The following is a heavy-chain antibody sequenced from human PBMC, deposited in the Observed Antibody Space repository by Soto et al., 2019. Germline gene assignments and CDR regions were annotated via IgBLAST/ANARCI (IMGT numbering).Heavy chain of an antibody. CDR2: VSGSGGST. CDR1: GFTFSSYT. D-gene: IGHD3-9*01. CDR3: ATLTKYDILTGFYPC. Sequence: LRLSCAASGFTFSSYTMSWVRQAPGKGLEWISAVSGSGGSTYYADSVKGRFIISRDNSNNTLYFQMNSLRAEDTAVYYCATLTKYDILTGFYPCWGQGTLVTV. V-gene: IGHV3-23*01. J-gene: IGHJ4*02.